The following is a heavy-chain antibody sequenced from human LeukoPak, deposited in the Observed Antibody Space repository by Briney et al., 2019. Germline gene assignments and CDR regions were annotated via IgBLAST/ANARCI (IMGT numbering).Heavy chain of an antibody. Sequence: SGPTLVKPTQTLTLTCTFSGFSLSTSGVGVHWIRQPPGKALEWLALIYRDDDKRYSPSLKSRLTITKDTSKNQVVLTMTNMDPVDTATYYCAHATYYYDSSGYYPRAFDIWGQGTMVTVSS. D-gene: IGHD3-22*01. V-gene: IGHV2-5*02. CDR2: IYRDDDK. J-gene: IGHJ3*02. CDR1: GFSLSTSGVG. CDR3: AHATYYYDSSGYYPRAFDI.